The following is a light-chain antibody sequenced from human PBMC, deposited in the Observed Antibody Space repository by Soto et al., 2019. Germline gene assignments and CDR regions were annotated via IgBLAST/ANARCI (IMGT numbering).Light chain of an antibody. V-gene: IGKV1-5*03. Sequence: DIHMTQSPSTLSASVGDRVTVTCRASQNINKLLAWYQQKPGKAPQLLISKASSLESGVPSRFSGSGSGTEFTLTINNLQPDNSATYYCQQCEYYWTFGQGTKVEIK. CDR2: KAS. J-gene: IGKJ1*01. CDR1: QNINKL. CDR3: QQCEYYWT.